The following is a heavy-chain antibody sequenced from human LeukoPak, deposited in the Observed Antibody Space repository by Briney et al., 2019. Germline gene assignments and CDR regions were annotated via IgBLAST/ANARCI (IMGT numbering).Heavy chain of an antibody. CDR3: ARVYSSGWYDDY. CDR2: IYHSGST. V-gene: IGHV4-38-2*02. J-gene: IGHJ4*02. D-gene: IGHD6-19*01. Sequence: SETLSLTCTVSGYSISSGYYWGWIRQPPGKGLEWIGSIYHSGSTYYNPSLKSRVTISVDTSKNQFSLKLSSVTAADTAVYYCARVYSSGWYDDYWGQGTLVTVSS. CDR1: GYSISSGYY.